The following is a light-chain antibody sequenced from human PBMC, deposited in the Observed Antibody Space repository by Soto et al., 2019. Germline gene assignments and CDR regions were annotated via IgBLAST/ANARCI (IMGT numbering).Light chain of an antibody. V-gene: IGKV3-20*01. CDR1: QSVSSSY. CDR2: VAS. CDR3: QQYGSSGT. J-gene: IGKJ1*01. Sequence: EIVLTQSPGTLSLSPGERATLSCRASQSVSSSYLAWYQQKPGQPPRLLIYVASSRAPGIPDRFSGSGSGTDFTLTISRLEPEDFAVYYCQQYGSSGTFGQGTKGDIK.